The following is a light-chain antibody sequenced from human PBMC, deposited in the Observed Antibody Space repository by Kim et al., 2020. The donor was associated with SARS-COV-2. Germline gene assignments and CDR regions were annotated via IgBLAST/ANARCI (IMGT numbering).Light chain of an antibody. CDR3: QQYGSS. V-gene: IGKV3-20*01. Sequence: LSLSPGDRATLTCRASPSVSSSYLAWYQQKPGQAPRLLIYGASSRATGIPDRFSGSGSGTDFTLTISRLEPEDFAVYYCQQYGSSFGGGTKVDIK. J-gene: IGKJ4*02. CDR2: GAS. CDR1: PSVSSSY.